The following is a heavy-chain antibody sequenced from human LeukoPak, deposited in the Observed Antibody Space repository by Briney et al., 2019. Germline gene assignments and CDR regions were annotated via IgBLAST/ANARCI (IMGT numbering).Heavy chain of an antibody. Sequence: SVKVFCKASGGTFSGYAISWVRQAPGQGLEWMGRIIPIFGTANYAQKFQGRVTITTDESTSTAYMELSSLRSEDTAVYYCAREMAPGSSSWYDWGQGTLVTVSS. D-gene: IGHD6-13*01. J-gene: IGHJ4*02. V-gene: IGHV1-69*05. CDR2: IIPIFGTA. CDR3: AREMAPGSSSWYD. CDR1: GGTFSGYA.